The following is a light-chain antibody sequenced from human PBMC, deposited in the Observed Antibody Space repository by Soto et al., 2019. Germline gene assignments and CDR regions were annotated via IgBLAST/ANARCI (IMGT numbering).Light chain of an antibody. CDR3: AAWDDSVNAVV. CDR1: SANIGSNT. J-gene: IGLJ2*01. Sequence: QSVLTQSPSVSGTPGQRVTISCCGSSANIGSNTVSWYQQLPGTAPKLLIYNNNQRPSGVPDRFSGSMSGTSAPLAISGLQSEDESDYYCAAWDDSVNAVVFGGGTKLTVL. V-gene: IGLV1-44*01. CDR2: NNN.